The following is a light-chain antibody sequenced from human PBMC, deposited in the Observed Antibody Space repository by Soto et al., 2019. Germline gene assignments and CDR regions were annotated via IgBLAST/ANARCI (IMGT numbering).Light chain of an antibody. Sequence: EIGLTQSPGTLSLSPGERATLSCRASQSVSNNYLAWYQQKPGQPPRLLIYGASTRAAGVPARFSGSGSGTDFTLTIRTLEPEDFAVYYCQQYGSSPRTFGQGTKVDIK. CDR2: GAS. CDR3: QQYGSSPRT. CDR1: QSVSNNY. J-gene: IGKJ1*01. V-gene: IGKV3-20*01.